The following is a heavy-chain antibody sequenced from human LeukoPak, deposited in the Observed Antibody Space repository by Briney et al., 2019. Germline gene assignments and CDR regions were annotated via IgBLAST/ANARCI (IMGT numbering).Heavy chain of an antibody. CDR1: GFTFDDYA. J-gene: IGHJ3*02. CDR2: ISGDGGST. CDR3: AGDYYDSSGYPRDDAFDI. Sequence: GGSLRLSCAASGFTFDDYAMHWVRQAPGKGLEWVSLISGDGGSTYYADSVKGRFTISRDNSKNSLYLQMNSLRTEDTALYYCAGDYYDSSGYPRDDAFDIWGQGTMVAVSS. V-gene: IGHV3-43*02. D-gene: IGHD3-22*01.